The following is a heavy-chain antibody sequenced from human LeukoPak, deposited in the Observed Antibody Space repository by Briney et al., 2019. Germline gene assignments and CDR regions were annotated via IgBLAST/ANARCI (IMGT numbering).Heavy chain of an antibody. D-gene: IGHD1-7*01. J-gene: IGHJ4*02. CDR3: ARGAITGTASFDY. CDR1: GFTFSSYS. CDR2: ISSSSTYK. Sequence: GGSLRLSCAASGFTFSSYSMSWVRQAPGKGLEWVSSISSSSTYKYYVDSVKGRFTISGDNAKNSLYLQMNSLRAEDTAVYYCARGAITGTASFDYWGQGTLVTVSS. V-gene: IGHV3-21*01.